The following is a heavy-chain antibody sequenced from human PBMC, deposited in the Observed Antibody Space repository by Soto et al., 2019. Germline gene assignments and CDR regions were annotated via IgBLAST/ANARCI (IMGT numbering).Heavy chain of an antibody. D-gene: IGHD6-19*01. CDR1: SDSISSYY. V-gene: IGHV4-59*08. J-gene: IGHJ4*01. Sequence: QVQLQASGPGLVRPSETLSLTCTVSSDSISSYYWIWIRQSPGKGLEWIGYTDYSGNTNYNPSLKSRVTISGDTSKNQFSLRLSSVTAADTPVYYCARAVGDPLYYLDYWGHGTLVTVSS. CDR3: ARAVGDPLYYLDY. CDR2: TDYSGNT.